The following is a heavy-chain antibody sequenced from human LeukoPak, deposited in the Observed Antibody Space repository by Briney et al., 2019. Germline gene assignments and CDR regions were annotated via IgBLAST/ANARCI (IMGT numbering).Heavy chain of an antibody. CDR1: GGSISSSSHY. CDR2: IYYSGST. J-gene: IGHJ6*02. D-gene: IGHD2-2*01. CDR3: ASAHCSSTSCYEYNSYYYYYGMDV. V-gene: IGHV4-39*01. Sequence: SETLSLTCTVSGGSISSSSHYWGWIRQPPGKGLEWIGSIYYSGSTYYNPSLKSRVTISVDTSKNQFSLKLSSVTAADTAVYYCASAHCSSTSCYEYNSYYYYYGMDVWGQGTTVTVSS.